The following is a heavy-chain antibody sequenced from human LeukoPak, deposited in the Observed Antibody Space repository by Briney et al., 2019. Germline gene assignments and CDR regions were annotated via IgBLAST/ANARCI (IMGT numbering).Heavy chain of an antibody. D-gene: IGHD1-1*01. CDR2: IYPGDSDT. J-gene: IGHJ3*02. CDR3: ARAFATTTVSDAFDI. V-gene: IGHV5-51*01. CDR1: GYSFTSYW. Sequence: GESLKISCKGSGYSFTSYWIGWVRQMPGKGLEWMGIIYPGDSDTRYSPSFQGQVTISADKSISTAYLQWSSLKASDTAMYYCARAFATTTVSDAFDIWGQGTMVTVSS.